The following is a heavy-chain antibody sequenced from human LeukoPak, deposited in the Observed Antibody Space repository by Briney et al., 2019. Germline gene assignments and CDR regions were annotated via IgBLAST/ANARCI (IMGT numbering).Heavy chain of an antibody. CDR3: ARDGGYYYDSSGQDY. Sequence: GGSLRLSCAASGFTFSSYSMNWVRRAPGKGLEWVSYISSSSSTIYYADSVKGRFTISRDNAKNSLYLQMNSLRAEDTAVYYCARDGGYYYDSSGQDYWGQGTLVTVSS. CDR1: GFTFSSYS. D-gene: IGHD3-22*01. J-gene: IGHJ4*02. V-gene: IGHV3-48*01. CDR2: ISSSSSTI.